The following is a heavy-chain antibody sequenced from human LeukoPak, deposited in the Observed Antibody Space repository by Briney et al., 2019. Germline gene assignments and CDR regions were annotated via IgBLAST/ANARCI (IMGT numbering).Heavy chain of an antibody. J-gene: IGHJ3*02. CDR3: ARVYDSSGYYPHAFDI. V-gene: IGHV1-18*01. CDR2: ISAYNGNS. CDR1: GYTFTSYV. Sequence: ASVKVSCKASGYTFTSYVISWVRQAPGQGLEGMGWISAYNGNSNYAQKLQGRVTMTTDTSTSIAYMELRSVRSADTAVYYCARVYDSSGYYPHAFDIWGQGTMVTVSS. D-gene: IGHD3-22*01.